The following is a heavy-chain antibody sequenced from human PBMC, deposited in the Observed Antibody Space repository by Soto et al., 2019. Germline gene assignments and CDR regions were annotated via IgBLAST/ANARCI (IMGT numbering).Heavy chain of an antibody. D-gene: IGHD2-15*01. CDR3: ARSIGLGYCSGGSCYSGSLWFDP. CDR1: GGSISSGGYS. CDR2: IYHSGST. J-gene: IGHJ5*02. Sequence: PSETLSLTCAVSGGSISSGGYSWSWIRQPPGKGLEWIGYIYHSGSTYYNPSLKSRVTISVDRSKNQFSLKLSSVTAADTAVYYCARSIGLGYCSGGSCYSGSLWFDPWGQGTLVTVSS. V-gene: IGHV4-30-2*01.